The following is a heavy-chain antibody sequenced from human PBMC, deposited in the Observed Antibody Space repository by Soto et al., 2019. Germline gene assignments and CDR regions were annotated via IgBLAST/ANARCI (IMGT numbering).Heavy chain of an antibody. V-gene: IGHV4-31*03. CDR3: GGGGEYPSR. CDR2: IYYSGST. Sequence: QVQLQESGPGLVKPSQTLSLTCTVSGGSISSGGYYWSWIRQHPGKGLEWIGYIYYSGSTYYNPSRKGRFPISVAPSKTQFPLRLSSVTAGARAVFSCGGGGEYPSRGGQGPLVTFSS. D-gene: IGHD3-16*01. J-gene: IGHJ4*02. CDR1: GGSISSGGYY.